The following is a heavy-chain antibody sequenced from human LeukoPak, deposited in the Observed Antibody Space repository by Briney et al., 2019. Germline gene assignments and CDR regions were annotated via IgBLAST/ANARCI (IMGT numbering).Heavy chain of an antibody. J-gene: IGHJ4*02. D-gene: IGHD5-12*01. CDR2: IKQDGSEK. Sequence: GGSLRLSCAASGFTFSSYWMSWVRQAPGKGLEWVANIKQDGSEKYYVDSVKGRFTISRDNAKNSLYLQVNSLRAEDTAVYYCARDGTGDIVAIDYWGQGTLVTVSS. CDR3: ARDGTGDIVAIDY. CDR1: GFTFSSYW. V-gene: IGHV3-7*03.